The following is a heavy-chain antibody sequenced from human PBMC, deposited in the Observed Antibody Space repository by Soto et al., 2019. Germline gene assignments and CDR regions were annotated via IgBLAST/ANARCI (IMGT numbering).Heavy chain of an antibody. D-gene: IGHD1-20*01. CDR2: IIPVLGTA. J-gene: IGHJ6*02. CDR1: GGTFSSYA. V-gene: IGHV1-69*06. CDR3: SGDVGITGTETQEYYSYAMDV. Sequence: QVQLVQSGAEVKKPGSAVKVSCKASGGTFSSYALSWVRHAPGQGLEWMGGIIPVLGTANYAQKLQGRVTITADKATSTAYMDVSSIRSEETAVYYCSGDVGITGTETQEYYSYAMDVWGQGTTVTVSS.